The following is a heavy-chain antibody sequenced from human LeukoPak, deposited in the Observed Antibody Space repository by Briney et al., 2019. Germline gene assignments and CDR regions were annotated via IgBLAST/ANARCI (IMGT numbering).Heavy chain of an antibody. CDR3: ARGIVATILIFYSYGCVFDY. CDR2: INHSGST. D-gene: IGHD5-12*01. Sequence: PSETLSITCAVYSGSFSGYYWSWIRQPPGKGLEWIGEINHSGSTNYNPSLKSRVTISVNTSKNQFSLKLSSVTAADTAVYYCARGIVATILIFYSYGCVFDYWGQGTLVTVSS. V-gene: IGHV4-34*01. J-gene: IGHJ4*02. CDR1: SGSFSGYY.